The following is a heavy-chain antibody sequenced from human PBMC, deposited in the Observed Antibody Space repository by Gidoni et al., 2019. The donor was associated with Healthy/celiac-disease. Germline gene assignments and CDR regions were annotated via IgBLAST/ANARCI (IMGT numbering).Heavy chain of an antibody. CDR3: ARKQVDFGVVPYYFDY. Sequence: QLQLQESGPGLVNPSHTLSLPCTFSGCSISSGGYYWSWIRQHPGKGLEWIGYIYYSGSTYYNTSRKSRVTISVDTSKNQFSMKMSSVTAADTAVYYCARKQVDFGVVPYYFDYWGQGTLVTVSS. CDR2: IYYSGST. D-gene: IGHD3-3*01. J-gene: IGHJ4*02. CDR1: GCSISSGGYY. V-gene: IGHV4-31*03.